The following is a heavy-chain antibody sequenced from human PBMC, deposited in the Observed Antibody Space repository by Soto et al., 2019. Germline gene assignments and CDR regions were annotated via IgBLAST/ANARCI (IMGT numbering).Heavy chain of an antibody. CDR3: AKDAYDSSGYKRRKYGMDG. D-gene: IGHD3-22*01. CDR1: GFTFSSYA. V-gene: IGHV3-30-3*01. CDR2: ISYDGSNK. Sequence: GGSLRLSCAASGFTFSSYAMHWVRQAPGKGLEWVAVISYDGSNKYYADSVKGRFTISRDNSKNTIYLQMNSLKAEDTAVYYCAKDAYDSSGYKRRKYGMDGWGQGTTVTVSS. J-gene: IGHJ6*02.